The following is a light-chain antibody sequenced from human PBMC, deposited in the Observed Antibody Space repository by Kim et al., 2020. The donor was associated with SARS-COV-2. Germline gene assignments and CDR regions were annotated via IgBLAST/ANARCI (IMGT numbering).Light chain of an antibody. V-gene: IGLV3-19*01. Sequence: SSELTQDPAVSVALGQTVTITCQGDSLRNFYASWYQQRPGQAPANVVYGKNNQPSGIPDRFSGSTSGNTASLTITGAQAEDEADYYCNSRDSSSDHYVFGRGTKVTVL. CDR1: SLRNFY. J-gene: IGLJ1*01. CDR2: GKN. CDR3: NSRDSSSDHYV.